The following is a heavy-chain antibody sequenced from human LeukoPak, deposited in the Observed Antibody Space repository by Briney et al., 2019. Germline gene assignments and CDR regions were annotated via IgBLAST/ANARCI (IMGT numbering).Heavy chain of an antibody. CDR2: IYHSGST. CDR3: ARPGSSSWYVAYYYMDV. J-gene: IGHJ6*03. Sequence: SETLSLTCTVSGYSISSGYYWGWIRQPPGKGLEWIGSIYHSGSTYYNPSLKSRVTISVDTSKNQFSLKLSSVTAADTAVYYCARPGSSSWYVAYYYMDVWGKGTTVTVSS. V-gene: IGHV4-38-2*02. D-gene: IGHD6-13*01. CDR1: GYSISSGYY.